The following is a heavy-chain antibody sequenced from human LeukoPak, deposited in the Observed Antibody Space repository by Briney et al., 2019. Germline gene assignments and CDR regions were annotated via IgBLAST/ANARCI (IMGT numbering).Heavy chain of an antibody. D-gene: IGHD2-2*01. J-gene: IGHJ5*02. CDR1: GFTFSSYA. CDR2: ISGSGGST. Sequence: PGGSLRLSCAASGFTFSSYAMSWVRQAPGKGLEWVSAISGSGGSTYYADSVKGRFTISRDNSKNTLYLQMNSLRAEDTAVYYCSKAPIVVVPAAGNWFDPWGQGTLVTVSS. V-gene: IGHV3-23*01. CDR3: SKAPIVVVPAAGNWFDP.